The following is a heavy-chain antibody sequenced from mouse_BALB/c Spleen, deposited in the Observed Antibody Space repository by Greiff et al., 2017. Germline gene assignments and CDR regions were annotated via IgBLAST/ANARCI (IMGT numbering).Heavy chain of an antibody. CDR2: IYPGNSDT. CDR1: GYSFTSYW. CDR3: TGYRYDGDGSWFAY. D-gene: IGHD2-14*01. V-gene: IGHV1-5*01. J-gene: IGHJ3*01. Sequence: VQLQQSGTVLARPGASVKMSCKASGYSFTSYWMHWVKQRPGQGLEWIGAIYPGNSDTSYNQKFKGKAKLTAVTSASTAYMELSSLTNEDSAVYYCTGYRYDGDGSWFAYWGQGTLVTVSA.